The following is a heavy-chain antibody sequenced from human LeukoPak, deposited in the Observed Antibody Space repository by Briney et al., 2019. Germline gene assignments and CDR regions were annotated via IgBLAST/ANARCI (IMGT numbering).Heavy chain of an antibody. CDR3: ARDMGRDNSGWYPYHDY. D-gene: IGHD6-19*01. Sequence: GASVKVSCKASGYTFTGYYIHWVRQAPGQGLEWMGWINPSSGATKYVQKFQGRFTMTSDTSISTSYMELISLTTDDTAVFYCARDMGRDNSGWYPYHDYWGQGTLVTVSS. CDR1: GYTFTGYY. V-gene: IGHV1-2*02. J-gene: IGHJ4*02. CDR2: INPSSGAT.